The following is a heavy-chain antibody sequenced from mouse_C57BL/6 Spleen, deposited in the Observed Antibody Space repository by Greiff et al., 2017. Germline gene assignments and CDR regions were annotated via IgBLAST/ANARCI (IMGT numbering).Heavy chain of an antibody. CDR2: INPSNGGT. CDR1: GYTFTSYW. V-gene: IGHV1-53*01. D-gene: IGHD1-1*01. CDR3: ARYPIYYYGSSPEGFDV. Sequence: VQLQQPGTELVKPGASVKLSCKASGYTFTSYWMHWVKQRPGQGLEWIGNINPSNGGTNYNEKFKSKATLTVDKSSSTAYMQLSSLTSEDSAVYYCARYPIYYYGSSPEGFDVWGTGTTVTVSA. J-gene: IGHJ1*03.